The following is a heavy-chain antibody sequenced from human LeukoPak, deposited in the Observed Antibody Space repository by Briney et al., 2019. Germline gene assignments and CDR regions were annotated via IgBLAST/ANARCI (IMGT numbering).Heavy chain of an antibody. D-gene: IGHD1-1*01. J-gene: IGHJ4*02. CDR1: GYTFINYD. CDR3: ARAKGQLERPLWFDY. V-gene: IGHV1-69*04. CDR2: IIPILGIA. Sequence: ASVKVSCKASGYTFINYDIHWVRQAPGQGLEWMGRIIPILGIANYAQKFQGRVTITADKSTSTAYMELSSLRSEDTAVYYCARAKGQLERPLWFDYWGQGTLVTVSS.